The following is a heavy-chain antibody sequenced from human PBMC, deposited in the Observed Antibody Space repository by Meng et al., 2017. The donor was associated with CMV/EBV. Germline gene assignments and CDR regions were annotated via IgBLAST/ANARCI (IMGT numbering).Heavy chain of an antibody. D-gene: IGHD3-3*01. J-gene: IGHJ5*02. CDR2: INPSGGST. CDR1: GYTFTTYY. Sequence: ASVKVSCKASGYTFTTYYMHWVRQAPGQGLEWMGIINPSGGSTSYAQKFQGRVTMTRDTSTSTAYMELSSLRSDDTAVYYCARDFFSFEWLQYPPAPNWFDPWGQGTLVTVSS. V-gene: IGHV1-46*01. CDR3: ARDFFSFEWLQYPPAPNWFDP.